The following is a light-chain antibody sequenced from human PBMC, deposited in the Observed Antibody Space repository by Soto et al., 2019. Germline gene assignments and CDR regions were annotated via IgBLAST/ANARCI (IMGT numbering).Light chain of an antibody. CDR3: SSYTRSSALEV. Sequence: QSALSQPASVSGSPGQSLTISCTGGSSDIGAFPYVSWYQQHPGKAPKLLISEVSVRPSGVSPRFSGSKSGNTASLTISGLQVEDEATYFCSSYTRSSALEVFGGGTKLTVL. V-gene: IGLV2-14*01. CDR1: SSDIGAFPY. J-gene: IGLJ3*02. CDR2: EVS.